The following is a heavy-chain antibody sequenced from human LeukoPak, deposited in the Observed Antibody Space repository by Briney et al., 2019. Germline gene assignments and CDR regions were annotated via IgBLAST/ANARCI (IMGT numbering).Heavy chain of an antibody. Sequence: SETLSLTCAVYGGSFSGYYWSWIRQPPGKGLEWIGEINHSGSTNYNPSLKSRVTISVDTSKNQFSLKLSSVTAADTAVYYCARPGSLGYCSSTSCYYGYWGQGTLVTVSS. CDR2: INHSGST. CDR1: GGSFSGYY. J-gene: IGHJ4*02. CDR3: ARPGSLGYCSSTSCYYGY. V-gene: IGHV4-34*01. D-gene: IGHD2-2*01.